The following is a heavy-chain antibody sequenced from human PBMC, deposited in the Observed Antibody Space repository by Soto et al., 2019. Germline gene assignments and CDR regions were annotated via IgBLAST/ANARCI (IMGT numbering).Heavy chain of an antibody. CDR3: ARDRGRPQWLAGELDY. CDR1: SGSISSSNW. CDR2: IYHSGST. Sequence: QVQLQESGPGLVKPSGTLSLTCAVSSGSISSSNWWSWLRQPPGKGLEWIGEIYHSGSTNYNPSLKSRVTISVDKSKNQFSLKLSSVTAADTAVYYCARDRGRPQWLAGELDYWGQGTLVTVSS. D-gene: IGHD6-19*01. V-gene: IGHV4-4*02. J-gene: IGHJ4*02.